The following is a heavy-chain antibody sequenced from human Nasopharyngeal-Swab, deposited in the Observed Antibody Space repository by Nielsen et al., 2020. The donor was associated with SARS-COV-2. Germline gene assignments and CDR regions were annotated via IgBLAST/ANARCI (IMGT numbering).Heavy chain of an antibody. CDR2: ISSSSSYI. Sequence: GESLKISCAASGCTFSSYSMNWVRQAPGKGLEWVSSISSSSSYIYYADSVKGRFTISRDNAKNSLYLQMNSLRAEDTAVYYCAGRDYYDSSGYLIDYWGQGTLVTVSS. CDR1: GCTFSSYS. CDR3: AGRDYYDSSGYLIDY. J-gene: IGHJ4*02. V-gene: IGHV3-21*01. D-gene: IGHD3-22*01.